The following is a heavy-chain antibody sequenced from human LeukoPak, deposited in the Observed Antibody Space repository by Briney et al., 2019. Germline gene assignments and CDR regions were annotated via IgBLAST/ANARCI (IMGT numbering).Heavy chain of an antibody. CDR1: GFTFSSYN. J-gene: IGHJ6*02. Sequence: GGSLRLSCAASGFTFSSYNMNWVRQAPGKGLEWVSSISSSSSYIYYADSVRGRFTISRDNAKNSLYLQMNSLRAEDTAVYYCARDDHWGIAAAGVYYGMDVWGQGTTVTVSS. V-gene: IGHV3-21*04. CDR3: ARDDHWGIAAAGVYYGMDV. D-gene: IGHD6-13*01. CDR2: ISSSSSYI.